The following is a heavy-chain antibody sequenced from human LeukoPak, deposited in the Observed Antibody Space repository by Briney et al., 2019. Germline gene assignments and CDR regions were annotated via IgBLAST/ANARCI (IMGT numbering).Heavy chain of an antibody. J-gene: IGHJ5*02. CDR2: IYTSEST. V-gene: IGHV4-61*02. CDR1: GGSISSGSYY. Sequence: SETLSLTCNVSGGSISSGSYYWSWIRQPAGKGLEWIGRIYTSESTEYNPSLKSRVTMSLDTSKNQFSLNLSSVTAADTAVYYCAREPSRNNWLDPWGQGTLVTVSS. CDR3: AREPSRNNWLDP.